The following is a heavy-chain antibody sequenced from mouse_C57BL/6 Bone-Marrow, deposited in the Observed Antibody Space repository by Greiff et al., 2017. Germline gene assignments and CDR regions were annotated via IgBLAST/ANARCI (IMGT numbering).Heavy chain of an antibody. CDR3: TTWWVTTVYYAMDY. Sequence: EVQLQQSGAELVRPGASVKLSCTASGFNIKDDYMNWVKQRPEQGLEWIGWIDPENGDTEYASQFPGKATITADTSSNTAYLQLSSLTSEDTAVYYCTTWWVTTVYYAMDYWGQGTSVTVSA. CDR2: IDPENGDT. CDR1: GFNIKDDY. V-gene: IGHV14-4*01. D-gene: IGHD2-2*01. J-gene: IGHJ4*01.